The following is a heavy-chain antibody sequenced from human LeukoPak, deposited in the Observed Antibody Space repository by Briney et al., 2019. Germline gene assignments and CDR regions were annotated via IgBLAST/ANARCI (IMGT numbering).Heavy chain of an antibody. CDR3: VNEKQYSSGWYGRGYYFDY. CDR2: IYHSGST. Sequence: SETLSLTCTVSGYSISSGYYWGWIRQPPGKGLEWIGSIYHSGSTYYNPSLKSRVTISVDTSKNQFSLKLSSVTAADTAVYYCVNEKQYSSGWYGRGYYFDYWGQGTLVTVSS. CDR1: GYSISSGYY. D-gene: IGHD6-19*01. J-gene: IGHJ4*02. V-gene: IGHV4-38-2*02.